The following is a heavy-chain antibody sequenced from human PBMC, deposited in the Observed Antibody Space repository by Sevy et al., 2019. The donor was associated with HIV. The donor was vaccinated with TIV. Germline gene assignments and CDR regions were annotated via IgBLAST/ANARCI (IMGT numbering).Heavy chain of an antibody. Sequence: GGSLRLACAASGFTFSSYWMSWVRQAPGKGLEWVANIKQDGREKYYVDSLKGRFTISRDNAKNSLYLQMNSLRAEDTAVYYCASPGGKGFDPWGQGTLVTVSS. CDR1: GFTFSSYW. J-gene: IGHJ5*02. CDR3: ASPGGKGFDP. CDR2: IKQDGREK. V-gene: IGHV3-7*03. D-gene: IGHD3-16*01.